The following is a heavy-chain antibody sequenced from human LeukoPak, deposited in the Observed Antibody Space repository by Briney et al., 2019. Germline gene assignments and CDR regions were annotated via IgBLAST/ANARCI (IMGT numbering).Heavy chain of an antibody. CDR2: ISSSSSYI. J-gene: IGHJ6*02. V-gene: IGHV3-21*01. Sequence: GGPLRLSCAASGFTFSSYSMNWVRQAPGKGLEWVSSISSSSSYIYYADSVKGRFTISRDNAKNSLYLKMNSLRAEDTAVYYCARDRLRYYYYYGMDVWGQGTTVTVSS. D-gene: IGHD4-17*01. CDR3: ARDRLRYYYYYGMDV. CDR1: GFTFSSYS.